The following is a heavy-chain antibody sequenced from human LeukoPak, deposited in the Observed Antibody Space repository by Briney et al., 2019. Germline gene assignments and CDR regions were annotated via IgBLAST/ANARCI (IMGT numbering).Heavy chain of an antibody. D-gene: IGHD3-22*01. CDR2: ISYDGSNK. V-gene: IGHV3-30*18. J-gene: IGHJ4*02. Sequence: GRSLRLSCAASGFTFSSYGMHWVRQAPGKGLEWVAVISYDGSNKYYADSVKGRSTISRDNSKNTLYLQMNSLRAEDTAVYYCAKDSYYDSSGYYSVFDYWGQGTLVTVSS. CDR1: GFTFSSYG. CDR3: AKDSYYDSSGYYSVFDY.